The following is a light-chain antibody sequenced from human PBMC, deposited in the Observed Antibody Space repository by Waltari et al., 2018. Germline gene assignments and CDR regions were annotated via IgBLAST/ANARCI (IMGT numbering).Light chain of an antibody. Sequence: DLVMTQSPDSLAVSLGERVTINCKSSQSLLYNSNDKNYLAWYQQKPGQPPRLLFYWASTQHSGVPDRFSGSGSATDFTLTISSLQAEDVAVYYCQQYYSGRTFGQGTRVEIK. V-gene: IGKV4-1*01. CDR2: WAS. J-gene: IGKJ1*01. CDR1: QSLLYNSNDKNY. CDR3: QQYYSGRT.